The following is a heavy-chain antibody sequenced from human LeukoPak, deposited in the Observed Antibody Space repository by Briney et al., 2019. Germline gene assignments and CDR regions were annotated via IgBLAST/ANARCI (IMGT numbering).Heavy chain of an antibody. J-gene: IGHJ6*03. V-gene: IGHV3-74*01. Sequence: GGSLRLSCAASGFTFSSYWMHWVRQAPGKGLVWVSRINSEGSSTTYADSVRGRFTISRDNGKSTLYLRMNSLRAEDTAVYYCARVGGGVVTDYYYYYYMDVWGKGTTVTVSS. CDR1: GFTFSSYW. CDR3: ARVGGGVVTDYYYYYYMDV. CDR2: INSEGSST. D-gene: IGHD3-16*01.